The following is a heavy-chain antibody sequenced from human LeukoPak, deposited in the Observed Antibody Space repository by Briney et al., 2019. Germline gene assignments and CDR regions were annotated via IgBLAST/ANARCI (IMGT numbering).Heavy chain of an antibody. J-gene: IGHJ6*03. CDR1: GGTFSSYA. V-gene: IGHV1-69*05. CDR2: IIPIFGTA. CDR3: ARRVHTRKYSSGWYPDYYMDV. D-gene: IGHD6-19*01. Sequence: ASVKVSCKASGGTFSSYAISWVRQAPGQGLEWMGGIIPIFGTANYAQKFQGRVTITTDESTSTAYMELSSLRSEDTAVYYCARRVHTRKYSSGWYPDYYMDVWGKGTTVTVSS.